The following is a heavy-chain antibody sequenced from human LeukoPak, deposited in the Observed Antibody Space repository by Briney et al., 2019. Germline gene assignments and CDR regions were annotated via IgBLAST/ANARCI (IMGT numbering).Heavy chain of an antibody. CDR3: ARAYYFYMDV. Sequence: PSETLSLTCTVSGGSINSGTYWNWIRQPPGKGLEWIGYNSYSGSTNYNPSLKSRVTISVDTSKNQFSLKLSSVTAADAAVYYCARAYYFYMDVWGKGTTVTVSS. J-gene: IGHJ6*03. CDR1: GGSINSGTY. V-gene: IGHV4-61*01. CDR2: NSYSGST.